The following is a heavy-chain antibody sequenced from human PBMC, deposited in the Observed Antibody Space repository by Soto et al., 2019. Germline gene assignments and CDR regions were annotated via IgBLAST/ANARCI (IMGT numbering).Heavy chain of an antibody. CDR1: GGSISSGDYY. Sequence: SETLSLTCTVSGGSISSGDYYWSWIRQPPGKGLEWIGSIYYSGSTYYNQSLKSRVTISVDTSKNQFSLKLSSVTAADTAVYYCACIFSGGYGYGFYYYGMDVWGQGTTVTVSS. CDR2: IYYSGST. D-gene: IGHD5-18*01. V-gene: IGHV4-39*01. J-gene: IGHJ6*02. CDR3: ACIFSGGYGYGFYYYGMDV.